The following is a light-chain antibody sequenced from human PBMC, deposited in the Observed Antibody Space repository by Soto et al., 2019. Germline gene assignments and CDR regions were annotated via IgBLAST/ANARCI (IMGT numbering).Light chain of an antibody. CDR2: DAS. J-gene: IGKJ1*01. Sequence: GDRVTITCRASQSISSWLAWYQQKPGKAPKLLIYDASSLESGVPSRFSGSGSGTEFTLTISSLQPDDFATYYCLQERGYPRTFGQGTKVDIK. CDR1: QSISSW. CDR3: LQERGYPRT. V-gene: IGKV1-5*01.